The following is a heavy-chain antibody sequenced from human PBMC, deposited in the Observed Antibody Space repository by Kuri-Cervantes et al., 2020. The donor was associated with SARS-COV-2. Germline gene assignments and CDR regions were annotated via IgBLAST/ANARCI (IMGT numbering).Heavy chain of an antibody. D-gene: IGHD6-19*01. Sequence: GSLRLSCTVSGYSISSDNYWGWIRQPPGKGLEWIGSIYHSGSTYYNPSLKSRVTISVDTSKNQLSLKLRSLTAADTAVYYCAKLATVAGNDYWGQGTLVTVSS. CDR3: AKLATVAGNDY. CDR2: IYHSGST. J-gene: IGHJ4*02. V-gene: IGHV4-38-2*02. CDR1: GYSISSDNY.